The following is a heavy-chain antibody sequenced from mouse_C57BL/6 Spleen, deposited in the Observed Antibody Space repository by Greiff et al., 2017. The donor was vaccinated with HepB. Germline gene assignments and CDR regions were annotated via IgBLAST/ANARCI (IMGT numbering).Heavy chain of an antibody. CDR3: ARGRGYDPSYAMDY. D-gene: IGHD2-2*01. CDR2: IDPSDSYT. V-gene: IGHV1-59*01. J-gene: IGHJ4*01. Sequence: VQLQESGAELVRPGTSVKLSCKASGYTFTSYWMHWVKQRPGQGLEWIGVIDPSDSYTNYNQKFKGKATLTVDTSSSTAYMQRSSLTSEDSAVYYCARGRGYDPSYAMDYWGQGTSVTVSS. CDR1: GYTFTSYW.